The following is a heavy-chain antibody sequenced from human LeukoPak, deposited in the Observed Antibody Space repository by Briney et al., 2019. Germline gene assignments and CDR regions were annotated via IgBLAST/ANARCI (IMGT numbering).Heavy chain of an antibody. CDR1: GGSISSYY. D-gene: IGHD4-17*01. CDR3: ARSYGDYVYYYMDV. CDR2: IYYSGST. Sequence: SETLSLTCTVSGGSISSYYWSWIRQPPGKGLEWIGYIYYSGSTNYNPSLKSRVTISVDTSKNQFSLKLNSVTAADTAVYYCARSYGDYVYYYMDVWGKGTTVTVSS. V-gene: IGHV4-59*01. J-gene: IGHJ6*03.